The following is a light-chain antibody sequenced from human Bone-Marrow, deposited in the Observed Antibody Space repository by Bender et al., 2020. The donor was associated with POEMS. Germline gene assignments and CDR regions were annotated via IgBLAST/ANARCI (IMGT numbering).Light chain of an antibody. Sequence: SDVLTQPPSVSVDPGQTATISCGGEKIGTYTVHWYQQKTGQAPVLVDRPSGIPDRFSVSNSENTATLTISRVEAGDEADYYCQVWDSTTDHPGVFGAGTTVTVL. J-gene: IGLJ1*01. CDR1: KIGTYT. CDR3: QVWDSTTDHPGV. V-gene: IGLV3-21*02.